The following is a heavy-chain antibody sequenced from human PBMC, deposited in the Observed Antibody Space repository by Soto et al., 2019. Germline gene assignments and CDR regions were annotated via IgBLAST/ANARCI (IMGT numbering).Heavy chain of an antibody. D-gene: IGHD3-3*02. CDR2: MRANSGDT. Sequence: QVQLVQPGAEVRKPGASVKVSCKASGDIFTNFDFNWVRQATGQGLAWIGWMRANSGDTGHDQKFQGRVRMTRDTSMSTAYMELSSLRAEDTAVYYCARYIYGQGFQAWGQGTLVFVSS. CDR1: GDIFTNFD. CDR3: ARYIYGQGFQA. J-gene: IGHJ5*02. V-gene: IGHV1-8*01.